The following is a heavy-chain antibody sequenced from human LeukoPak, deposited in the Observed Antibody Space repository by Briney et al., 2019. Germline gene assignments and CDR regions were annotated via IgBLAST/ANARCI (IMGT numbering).Heavy chain of an antibody. CDR1: GGSISSGSYY. V-gene: IGHV4-61*02. Sequence: SETLSLTCSVSGGSISSGSYYWSWIRQPAGKGLEWIGRIYTSGSTNYNPSLKGRVTMSVDTSKNQFSLKLSSVTAADTAVYYCARDGFGEGRPTGYYYYYMDVWGKGTTVTVSS. CDR3: ARDGFGEGRPTGYYYYYMDV. J-gene: IGHJ6*03. D-gene: IGHD3-10*01. CDR2: IYTSGST.